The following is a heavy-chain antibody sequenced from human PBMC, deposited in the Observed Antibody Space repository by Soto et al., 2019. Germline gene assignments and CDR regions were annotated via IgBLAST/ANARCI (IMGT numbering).Heavy chain of an antibody. Sequence: SETLSLTCTVSGASISSGDYYWSWIRQPPGKGLEWIGYIYYSGSTFFNPSLKSRITISQDTSKNQFSLKLNSVTAADTAVYYCARVGGGDWHRGGVEPFLVYWGQGTLVTVSS. J-gene: IGHJ4*02. D-gene: IGHD2-21*02. CDR1: GASISSGDYY. V-gene: IGHV4-30-4*01. CDR2: IYYSGST. CDR3: ARVGGGDWHRGGVEPFLVY.